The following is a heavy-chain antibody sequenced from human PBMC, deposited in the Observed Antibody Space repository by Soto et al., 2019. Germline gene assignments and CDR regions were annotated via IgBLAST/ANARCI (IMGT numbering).Heavy chain of an antibody. J-gene: IGHJ3*02. CDR2: IYYSGST. CDR3: GRRDYDSGSSLPPRGALDI. V-gene: IGHV4-59*08. CDR1: GGSISSYY. D-gene: IGHD3-10*01. Sequence: PSETLSLTCTVAGGSISSYYWCWIRQPPGKGLEWIGYIYYSGSTNYNPSLKSRVTISVDTSKNQFSLKLSSVTAAGTAVYYCGRRDYDSGSSLPPRGALDIWAQGTMVTVSS.